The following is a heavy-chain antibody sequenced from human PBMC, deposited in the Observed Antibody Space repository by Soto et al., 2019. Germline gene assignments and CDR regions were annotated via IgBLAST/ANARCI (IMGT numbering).Heavy chain of an antibody. CDR3: ARDERGAVAATHSYGMDV. CDR1: GGYISSSNW. CDR2: IYHSGST. Sequence: QVQLQESGPGLVKPSGTLSLTCAVSGGYISSSNWWSWVRQPPGKGLEWIGEIYHSGSTNYNPSLKSRVTISVDKSKNQFSLKLSSVTAADTAVYYCARDERGAVAATHSYGMDVWGQGTTVTVSS. V-gene: IGHV4-4*02. D-gene: IGHD6-19*01. J-gene: IGHJ6*02.